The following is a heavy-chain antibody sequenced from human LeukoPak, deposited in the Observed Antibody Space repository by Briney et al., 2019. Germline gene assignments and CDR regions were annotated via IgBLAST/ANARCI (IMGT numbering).Heavy chain of an antibody. CDR2: IYYKGNT. D-gene: IGHD3/OR15-3a*01. CDR3: ARVGCSWTSYWYFDL. CDR1: GGSISSGDYY. V-gene: IGHV4-30-4*01. Sequence: PSQTLSLTCTVSGGSISSGDYYWRWIRQSPGEGLEWIGYIYYKGNTYYNPSLRSRVTMSRDTSKNQFSLKLNSVTAADTAVYYCARVGCSWTSYWYFDLWGRGTLVSVSS. J-gene: IGHJ2*01.